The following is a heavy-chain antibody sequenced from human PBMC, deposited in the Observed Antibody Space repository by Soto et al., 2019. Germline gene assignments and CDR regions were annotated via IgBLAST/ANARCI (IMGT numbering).Heavy chain of an antibody. CDR2: IYTSASI. J-gene: IGHJ6*02. V-gene: IGHV4-4*07. D-gene: IGHD6-19*01. CDR1: GADINTYS. CDR3: ARDREAGYNFYYGMDV. Sequence: SETLSLTCSVSGADINTYSWTWIRQPAGKGLEWIGRIYTSASINYNPSLRGRVTLSVDTSTNQVSLKLASVTAADTAVYYCARDREAGYNFYYGMDVWGQGATVTVSS.